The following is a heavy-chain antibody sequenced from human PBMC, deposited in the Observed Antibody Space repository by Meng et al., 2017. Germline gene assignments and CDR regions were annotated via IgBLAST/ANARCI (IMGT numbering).Heavy chain of an antibody. Sequence: QGRLRGSGPGWWSLSGTLSFTASVPGGSIRGSNGGRWDGQPPGKGLGWMGEIYHSGSTNYNPSLKSRVTISVDKSKNQFSLKLSSVTAADTAVYYCARDVVGAIIIARGDYWGQGTLVTVSS. D-gene: IGHD1-26*01. J-gene: IGHJ4*02. CDR3: ARDVVGAIIIARGDY. CDR1: GGSIRGSNG. CDR2: IYHSGST. V-gene: IGHV4-4*02.